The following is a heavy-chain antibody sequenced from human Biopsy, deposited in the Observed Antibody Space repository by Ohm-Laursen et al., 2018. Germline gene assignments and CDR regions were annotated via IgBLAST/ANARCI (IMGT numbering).Heavy chain of an antibody. CDR2: VWYDGINK. Sequence: SLRLSCAASGFTFSSFGMHWVRQAPGKGLEWVAVVWYDGINKFYADSVEGRFTISRDNSKNTLYLQMNSPRGEDTAVYYCAKCMTGGSNYYFHHCGQGTLVTVSS. CDR3: AKCMTGGSNYYFHH. J-gene: IGHJ4*02. CDR1: GFTFSSFG. V-gene: IGHV3-33*06. D-gene: IGHD2-8*01.